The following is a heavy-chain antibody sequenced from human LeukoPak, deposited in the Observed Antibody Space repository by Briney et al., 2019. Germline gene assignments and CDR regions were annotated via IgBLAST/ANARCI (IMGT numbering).Heavy chain of an antibody. Sequence: SETLSLTCTVSGGSISPYFWSWIRQPPGRGLEWIGYIYYSGSTTYNPSFKTRVTISVGTSKNQFSLKLSSVTAADTAVYYCARSFNAAEANWFDPWGQGTLVTVSS. D-gene: IGHD6-13*01. J-gene: IGHJ5*02. V-gene: IGHV4-59*01. CDR2: IYYSGST. CDR1: GGSISPYF. CDR3: ARSFNAAEANWFDP.